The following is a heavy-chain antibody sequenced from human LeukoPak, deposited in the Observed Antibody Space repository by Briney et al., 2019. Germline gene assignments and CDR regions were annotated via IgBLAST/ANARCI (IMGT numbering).Heavy chain of an antibody. J-gene: IGHJ4*02. CDR1: GFTFNKYA. CDR2: ISASGGST. Sequence: GGSLRLSCAASGFTFNKYAMSWVRQAPGKGLEWVSGISASGGSTYYADSVKGRFTISRDNSKNTLSLQMNSLRAEDTAVYYCAKRRCRGGSCYSDEYYFDYWGQGTLVTVSS. CDR3: AKRRCRGGSCYSDEYYFDY. D-gene: IGHD2-15*01. V-gene: IGHV3-23*01.